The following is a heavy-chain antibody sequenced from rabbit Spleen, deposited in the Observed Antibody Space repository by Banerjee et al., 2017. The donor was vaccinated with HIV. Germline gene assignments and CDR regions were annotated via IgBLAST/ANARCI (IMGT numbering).Heavy chain of an antibody. CDR2: IEPIFGST. J-gene: IGHJ6*01. V-gene: IGHV1S47*01. CDR3: ARSDIISNIENGISGLNL. D-gene: IGHD1-1*01. CDR1: GFDISSYG. Sequence: QEQLVESGGGLVQPGGSLKLSCTVSGFDISSYGVSWVRQAPGKGLEWIGYIEPIFGSTYYASWVNGRFTISSHNAQNTLYLQLNSLTAADTATYFCARSDIISNIENGISGLNLWGQGTLVTVS.